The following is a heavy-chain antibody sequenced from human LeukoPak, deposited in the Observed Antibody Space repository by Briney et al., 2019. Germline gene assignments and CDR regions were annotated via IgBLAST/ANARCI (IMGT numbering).Heavy chain of an antibody. Sequence: PGGSLRLSCAASGFSFSTYNVSWLRQTPGKGLEWVSSIVNSSRYIYYTDSVKGRFTISRDNPRNSLYLQMNSLRAEDTAVYYCASTSMARGGYAFDIWGQGTMVAVSS. CDR2: IVNSSRYI. V-gene: IGHV3-21*01. J-gene: IGHJ3*02. CDR1: GFSFSTYN. CDR3: ASTSMARGGYAFDI. D-gene: IGHD3-16*01.